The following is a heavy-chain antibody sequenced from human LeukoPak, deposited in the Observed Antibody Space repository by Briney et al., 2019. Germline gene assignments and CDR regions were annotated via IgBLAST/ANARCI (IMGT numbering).Heavy chain of an antibody. V-gene: IGHV3-23*01. J-gene: IGHJ4*02. Sequence: PGGSLRLSCAASGFTFRNFGMSCVRQAPGKGLEWVSSFSGSGSSTYYADSVKGRFSVSRDNSKNTLYLQMNSLRAEDTAVYYCARDRYYGSGRFDYWGQGTLVTVSS. CDR2: FSGSGSST. CDR3: ARDRYYGSGRFDY. CDR1: GFTFRNFG. D-gene: IGHD3-10*01.